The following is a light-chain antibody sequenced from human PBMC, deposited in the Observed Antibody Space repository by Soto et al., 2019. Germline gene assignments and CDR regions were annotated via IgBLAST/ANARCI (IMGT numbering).Light chain of an antibody. CDR2: LGS. CDR1: QSLLDSKGDNY. J-gene: IGKJ1*01. CDR3: MQALQTPRT. V-gene: IGKV2-28*01. Sequence: DIVMTQSPLSLPVTPGEPASISCRSSQSLLDSKGDNYLVWYLQKPGQSPQLLIYLGSSRASGVPDRFSGSGSGTDFTLKISRVEAEDVGVYYCMQALQTPRTFGQGTKVEIK.